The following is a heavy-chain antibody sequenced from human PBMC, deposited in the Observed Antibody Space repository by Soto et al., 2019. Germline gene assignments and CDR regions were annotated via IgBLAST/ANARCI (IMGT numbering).Heavy chain of an antibody. D-gene: IGHD3-22*01. CDR3: ARAYDSSGYYYDNRLEY. V-gene: IGHV4-31*03. CDR2: IYYSGST. J-gene: IGHJ4*02. CDR1: GGSISSGGYY. Sequence: SETLSLTCTVSGGSISSGGYYWSWIRQHPGKGLEWIGYIYYSGSTYYNPSLKSRVTISVDTSKNQFSLKLSSVTAADTAVYYCARAYDSSGYYYDNRLEYWGQGTLVTVSS.